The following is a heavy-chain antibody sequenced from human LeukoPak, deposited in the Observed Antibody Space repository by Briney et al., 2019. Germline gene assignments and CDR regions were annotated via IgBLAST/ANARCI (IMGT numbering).Heavy chain of an antibody. CDR1: GYTFTGYY. V-gene: IGHV1-2*02. J-gene: IGHJ4*02. D-gene: IGHD5-18*01. CDR3: ARDRNVRDRGYSYGYDY. CDR2: INPNSGDR. Sequence: ASVKVSCKASGYTFTGYYMHWVRQAPGQGLGWMGWINPNSGDRNYAQKFQGRVTMTRDTSISTAYMELSRLRSDDTAVYYCARDRNVRDRGYSYGYDYWGQGTLVTVSS.